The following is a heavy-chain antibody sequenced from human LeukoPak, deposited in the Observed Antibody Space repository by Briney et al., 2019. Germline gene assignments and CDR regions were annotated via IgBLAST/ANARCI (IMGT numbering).Heavy chain of an antibody. CDR3: AKGVVVVVPAAPWVY. V-gene: IGHV3-23*01. CDR2: ISGSGGST. D-gene: IGHD2-2*01. Sequence: GGSLRLSCADSGFTFSSYAMSWVRQAPGKGLEWVSAISGSGGSTYYADSVKGRFTISRDNSKNTLYLQMNSLRAEDTAVYYCAKGVVVVVPAAPWVYWGQGTLVTVSS. J-gene: IGHJ4*02. CDR1: GFTFSSYA.